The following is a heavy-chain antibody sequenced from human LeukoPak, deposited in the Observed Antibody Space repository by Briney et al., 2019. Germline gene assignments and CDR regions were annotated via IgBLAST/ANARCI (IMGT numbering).Heavy chain of an antibody. CDR3: ARNRWMDY. J-gene: IGHJ4*02. CDR2: INPKSGT. Sequence: ASVTVSCKASGYTFTDYYMHWVRQAPGQGLEWMGWINPKSGTNYAQKFQGRVTMTRDTSISTAYMELTRLASDDTAVYYCARNRWMDYWGQGTLVTVSS. V-gene: IGHV1-2*02. D-gene: IGHD1-1*01. CDR1: GYTFTDYY.